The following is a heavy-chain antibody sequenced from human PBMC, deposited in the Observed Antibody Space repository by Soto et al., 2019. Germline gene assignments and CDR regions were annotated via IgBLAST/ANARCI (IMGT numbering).Heavy chain of an antibody. CDR3: ARDGAAVRGGGMDV. Sequence: SETLSLTCTVSGCPISSYYWSWVRQPPGKGLEWIGYIYSSGSSIYNSSLKSRVTLSVDTSKNQFSLKLRFVTAADTAVYYCARDGAAVRGGGMDVWGQGTTVT. CDR1: GCPISSYY. CDR2: IYSSGSS. D-gene: IGHD6-13*01. J-gene: IGHJ6*02. V-gene: IGHV4-59*01.